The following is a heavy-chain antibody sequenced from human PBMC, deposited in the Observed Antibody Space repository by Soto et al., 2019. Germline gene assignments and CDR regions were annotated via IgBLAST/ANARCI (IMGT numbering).Heavy chain of an antibody. Sequence: GASVKVSCKASGYTFSSYGISWVRQAPGQGLERMGWISAYNGNTNYAQKLQGRVTMTTDTSTSTAYMELRSLRSDDTAVYYCAKVGYTDYYYYYGMDVWGQGTTVTVSS. J-gene: IGHJ6*02. V-gene: IGHV1-18*01. CDR3: AKVGYTDYYYYYGMDV. CDR1: GYTFSSYG. D-gene: IGHD5-12*01. CDR2: ISAYNGNT.